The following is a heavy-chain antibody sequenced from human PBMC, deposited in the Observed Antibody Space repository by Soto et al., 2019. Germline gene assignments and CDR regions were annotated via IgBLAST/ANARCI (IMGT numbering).Heavy chain of an antibody. Sequence: PSETLSLTCTVSGGSISSSSYYWGWIRQPPGKGLEWIGSIYYSGSTYYNPSLKSRVTISVDTSKNQFSLKLSSVTAADTAVYYCARHRRYSSGWYEGSPYYGMDVWGQGTTVT. J-gene: IGHJ6*02. V-gene: IGHV4-39*01. D-gene: IGHD6-19*01. CDR3: ARHRRYSSGWYEGSPYYGMDV. CDR2: IYYSGST. CDR1: GGSISSSSYY.